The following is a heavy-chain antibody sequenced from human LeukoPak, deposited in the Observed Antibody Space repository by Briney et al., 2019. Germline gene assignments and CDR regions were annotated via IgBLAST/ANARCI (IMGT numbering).Heavy chain of an antibody. V-gene: IGHV3-30*02. CDR2: IQYDGSNK. CDR3: ARGLYWGIDY. D-gene: IGHD2-15*01. Sequence: GGSLRLSCAASGFTFTSYGIHWVRQAPGKGLEWVAFIQYDGSNKYYADSVKGRFTISRDNAKNSLFLQMNSLRAEDTAVYYCARGLYWGIDYWGQGTLATVSS. J-gene: IGHJ4*02. CDR1: GFTFTSYG.